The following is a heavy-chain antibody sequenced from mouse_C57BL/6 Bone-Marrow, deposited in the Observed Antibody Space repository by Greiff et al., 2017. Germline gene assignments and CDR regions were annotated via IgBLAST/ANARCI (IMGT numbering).Heavy chain of an antibody. CDR2: ISGGGGNT. J-gene: IGHJ4*01. Sequence: EVQGVESGGGLVKPGGSLKLSCAASGFTFSSYTMSWVRQTPEKRLEWVATISGGGGNTYYPDSVKGRFTISRDNAKNTLYLLMSSLRSEDTALYYCARRWGYYKAMDYWGQGTSVTVSS. D-gene: IGHD2-3*01. CDR1: GFTFSSYT. CDR3: ARRWGYYKAMDY. V-gene: IGHV5-9*01.